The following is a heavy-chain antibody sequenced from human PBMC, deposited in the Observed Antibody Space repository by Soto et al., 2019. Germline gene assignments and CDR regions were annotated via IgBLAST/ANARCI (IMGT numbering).Heavy chain of an antibody. J-gene: IGHJ6*02. D-gene: IGHD3-10*01. Sequence: EVQLVESGGGLIQPGGSLRLSCAASGFTVSSNYMSWVRQAPGKGLEWGSVIYSGGSTYYADSVKGRFTISRDNSKNTLYLQMNGLRAEETAVYYCERDGAGILGFGERPAPYGMDVWGQGTTVTVSS. CDR1: GFTVSSNY. V-gene: IGHV3-53*01. CDR2: IYSGGST. CDR3: ERDGAGILGFGERPAPYGMDV.